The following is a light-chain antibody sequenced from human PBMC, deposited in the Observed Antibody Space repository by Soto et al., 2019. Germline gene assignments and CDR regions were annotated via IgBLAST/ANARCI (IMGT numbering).Light chain of an antibody. J-gene: IGKJ1*01. CDR3: QQYGSSPGWT. CDR1: QSVSSSY. CDR2: GAS. V-gene: IGKV3-20*01. Sequence: EIVLTQSPGTLSLPPGERATLSCRASQSVSSSYLAWYQQKPGQAPRLLIYGASSRATGIPDRFSGSGSGTDFTLTISRLEPEDFAVYYCQQYGSSPGWTFGQGTKVDIK.